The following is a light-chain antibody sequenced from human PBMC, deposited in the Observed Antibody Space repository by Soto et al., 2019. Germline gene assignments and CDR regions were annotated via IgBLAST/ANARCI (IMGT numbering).Light chain of an antibody. V-gene: IGKV3-20*01. Sequence: EIVLTQSPGILSLSPGERASLSCRASQSVSSNHLAWYQQKPGQAPRLLIYGGSSRATGIPVRFSGSGSETDFTLTITRLEPEDFAMYYCQQYSSSRTFGQGTKVDIK. CDR1: QSVSSNH. CDR3: QQYSSSRT. CDR2: GGS. J-gene: IGKJ1*01.